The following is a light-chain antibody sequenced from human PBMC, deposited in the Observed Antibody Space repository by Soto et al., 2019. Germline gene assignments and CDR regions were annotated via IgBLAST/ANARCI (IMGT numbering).Light chain of an antibody. CDR3: QQRSNWPPTWT. J-gene: IGKJ1*01. Sequence: EIVLTQSPATLSLSPGERATLSCRASQSVGSYLAWYQQKPGQAPRPLIYDASNRATGIPARFSGSASGADFTLTISSLEPEDFAVYYCQQRSNWPPTWTFGQGTKVEIK. V-gene: IGKV3-11*01. CDR2: DAS. CDR1: QSVGSY.